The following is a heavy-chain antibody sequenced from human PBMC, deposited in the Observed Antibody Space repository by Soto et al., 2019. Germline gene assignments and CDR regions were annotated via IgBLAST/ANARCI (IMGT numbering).Heavy chain of an antibody. V-gene: IGHV4-30-4*02. CDR2: IHNSGSP. CDR1: GASIYHGRIF. CDR3: ARSTRGYSGYASHIDN. Sequence: PSETLSLTCSVSGASIYHGRIFWRWIRHTPGKGLEWIGHIHNSGSPYNNPSLKSRVTISADTSKNQFSLKLSSVTAADTAVYFCARSTRGYSGYASHIDNWGQGTQVTVSS. D-gene: IGHD5-12*01. J-gene: IGHJ4*02.